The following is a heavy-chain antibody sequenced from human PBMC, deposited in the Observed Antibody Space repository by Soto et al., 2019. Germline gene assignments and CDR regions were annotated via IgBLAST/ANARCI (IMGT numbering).Heavy chain of an antibody. Sequence: SETLSLTCTVSGGSISRGDYYWSWIRQPPGKGLEWIGYIYYSGSTYYNPSLKSRVAISVDTSKNQFSLKLSSVTAADTAVYYCARGEYYYDSSGYYYYYFDYWGQGTLVTVSS. CDR2: IYYSGST. CDR1: GGSISRGDYY. V-gene: IGHV4-30-4*01. D-gene: IGHD3-22*01. J-gene: IGHJ4*02. CDR3: ARGEYYYDSSGYYYYYFDY.